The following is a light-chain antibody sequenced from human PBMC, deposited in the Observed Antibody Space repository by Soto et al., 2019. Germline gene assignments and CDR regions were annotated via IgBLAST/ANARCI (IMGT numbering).Light chain of an antibody. Sequence: DIQLTQSPSTLSASIGDRVTITCRASQSINRWLAWYQQKPGKAPKLLIYDASSLESGVPSRFSGSGSGTDSTLTITSLQPDDFATYYCQHPRWTFGQGTKVEIK. CDR3: QHPRWT. CDR1: QSINRW. V-gene: IGKV1-5*01. CDR2: DAS. J-gene: IGKJ1*01.